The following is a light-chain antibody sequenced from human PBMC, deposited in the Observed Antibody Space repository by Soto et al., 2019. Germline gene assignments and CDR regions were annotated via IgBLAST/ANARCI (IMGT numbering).Light chain of an antibody. CDR2: GAS. Sequence: EIVLTQSPATLSLSPGDRAALCCKASQSVHNFLAWYQQKPGQAPRLVIFGASNRATGIPARFSGSGSGTDFTLTINSLEPDDFAVYYCQQYGSSPITFGQGTRLEIK. J-gene: IGKJ5*01. CDR1: QSVHNF. V-gene: IGKV3-20*01. CDR3: QQYGSSPIT.